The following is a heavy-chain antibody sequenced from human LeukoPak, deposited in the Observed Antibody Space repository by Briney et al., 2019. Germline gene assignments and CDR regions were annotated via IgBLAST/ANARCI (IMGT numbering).Heavy chain of an antibody. CDR3: ARSPGGNARTWLDY. J-gene: IGHJ4*02. CDR1: GYTFINYA. CDR2: TNGATGNT. Sequence: GASVKVSCKASGYTFINYALHWVRQAPGQRLEWMGWTNGATGNTKFSQDFEGGLTITIDTSASTAYMELSSLRSEDTAVYYCARSPGGNARTWLDYWGQGTLVTVSS. D-gene: IGHD4-23*01. V-gene: IGHV1-3*02.